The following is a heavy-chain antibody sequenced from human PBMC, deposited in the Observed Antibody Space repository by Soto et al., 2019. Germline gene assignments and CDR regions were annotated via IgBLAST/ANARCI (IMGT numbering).Heavy chain of an antibody. V-gene: IGHV1-24*01. Sequence: ASVKVSCKVSGYTLTELSMHWVRQAPGKGLEWMGGFDPEDGETIYAQKFQGRVTMTEDTSTDTAYMELSSLRSEDTAVYYCATGTAAAGTGPGYYYCYGMDVCGQGPTVTVSS. CDR1: GYTLTELS. J-gene: IGHJ6*02. CDR3: ATGTAAAGTGPGYYYCYGMDV. CDR2: FDPEDGET. D-gene: IGHD6-13*01.